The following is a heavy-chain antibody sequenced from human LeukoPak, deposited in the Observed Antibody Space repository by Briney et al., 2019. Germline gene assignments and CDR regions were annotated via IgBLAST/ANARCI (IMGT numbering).Heavy chain of an antibody. D-gene: IGHD3-22*01. CDR2: IKSKTNGGTT. CDR3: TYYYDSSTYYHVDY. V-gene: IGHV3-15*01. CDR1: GFTFSNAW. Sequence: GGSLRLSCAASGFTFSNAWMIWARQVPGKGLDWVGRIKSKTNGGTTDHAAPVKGRFTISSDDSKSTLYLQMNSLKTEDTAVYYCTYYYDSSTYYHVDYWGQGTLVTVSS. J-gene: IGHJ4*02.